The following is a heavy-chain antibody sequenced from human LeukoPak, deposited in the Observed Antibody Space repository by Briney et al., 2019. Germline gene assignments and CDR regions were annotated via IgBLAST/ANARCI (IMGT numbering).Heavy chain of an antibody. D-gene: IGHD2-2*01. V-gene: IGHV1-2*02. Sequence: ASVKVSCKASGYTFTDYYMHWVRQAPGQGLEWMGWINPNSGGTNYAQKFQGRVTMTRDTSISTAYMELSGLTSDDTAVYYCARKFCGLCNWFDPWGQGTLVTVSS. CDR3: ARKFCGLCNWFDP. CDR2: INPNSGGT. J-gene: IGHJ5*02. CDR1: GYTFTDYY.